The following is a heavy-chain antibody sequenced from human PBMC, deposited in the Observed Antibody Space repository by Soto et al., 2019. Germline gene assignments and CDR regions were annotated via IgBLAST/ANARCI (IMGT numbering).Heavy chain of an antibody. CDR1: GFSLTTSGVG. D-gene: IGHD2-2*01. J-gene: IGHJ4*02. Sequence: QITLKESGPTLVNPTQTLTLTCTFSGFSLTTSGVGVTWIRQPPGKALEWLGIIYWNGIERYSPSLKSRLSLTKDTSKDQVVLTMTDVGPVDTATYYCAHTRVPDTLDYWGPGTRVTVSS. V-gene: IGHV2-5*01. CDR3: AHTRVPDTLDY. CDR2: IYWNGIE.